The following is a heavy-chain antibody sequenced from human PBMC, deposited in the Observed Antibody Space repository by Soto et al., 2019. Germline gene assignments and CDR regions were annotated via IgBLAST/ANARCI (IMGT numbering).Heavy chain of an antibody. Sequence: QVQLVQSGAEVKKPGASVKVSCKASGYTFTSYGISWVRQAPGQGLEWMGWISAYNGNTNYAQQLQDSVTMTSDTTTSTAYMELRSLRSDDTAVYYCARDGQFPPAHGTMTTFDCWRQRSLVTVSS. D-gene: IGHD4-17*01. J-gene: IGHJ4*02. CDR3: ARDGQFPPAHGTMTTFDC. CDR2: ISAYNGNT. V-gene: IGHV1-18*04. CDR1: GYTFTSYG.